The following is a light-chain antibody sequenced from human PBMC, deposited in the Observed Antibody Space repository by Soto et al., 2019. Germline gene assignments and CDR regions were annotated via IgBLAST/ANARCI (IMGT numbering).Light chain of an antibody. Sequence: IQLTQSPSSLSASVGDRVTITCRASQGISSYLSWYQQKPWKAPKLLIYAASTLQSGVPSRFSGSGSGTDFTLTISSLQPEDFATYYCQQLNSYPPYTFGQGTKLEIK. CDR3: QQLNSYPPYT. J-gene: IGKJ2*01. V-gene: IGKV1-9*01. CDR1: QGISSY. CDR2: AAS.